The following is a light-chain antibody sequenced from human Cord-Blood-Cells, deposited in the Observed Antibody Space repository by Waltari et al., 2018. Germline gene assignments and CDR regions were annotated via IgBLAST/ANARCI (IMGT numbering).Light chain of an antibody. CDR3: QQYDNLHT. CDR2: DAS. CDR1: QDISNY. Sequence: DIQMTQSPSSLSASVGDRVTITCQASQDISNYLNWYQQKQGKAPKLLIYDASNLETGVPSRCSGSGSGTDFTFTISSLQPEDIATYYWQQYDNLHTFGQGTKLEIK. J-gene: IGKJ2*01. V-gene: IGKV1-33*01.